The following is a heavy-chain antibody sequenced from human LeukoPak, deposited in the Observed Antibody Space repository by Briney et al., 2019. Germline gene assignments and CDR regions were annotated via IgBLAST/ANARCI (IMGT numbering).Heavy chain of an antibody. CDR2: ISSDGSIT. Sequence: PGGSLRLSCVASGFTFSQYSMHWVRQPPGKGLDWVAVISSDGSITSYAGSVKGRFTISRDNAKNTLYLQMSGLTAEDTALYYCARDRHGIHSAFDVWGQGTMVTVS. CDR3: ARDRHGIHSAFDV. CDR1: GFTFSQYS. J-gene: IGHJ3*01. V-gene: IGHV3-30-3*01.